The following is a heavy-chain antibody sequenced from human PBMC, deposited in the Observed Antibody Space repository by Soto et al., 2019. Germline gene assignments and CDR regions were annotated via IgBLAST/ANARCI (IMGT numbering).Heavy chain of an antibody. J-gene: IGHJ4*02. CDR2: IYYSGRT. V-gene: IGHV4-61*01. CDR3: ARVRSSGDSLGY. D-gene: IGHD3-22*01. Sequence: QVQLQESGPGLVKPSETLSLNCTVSGGSVSSGSYYWSWIRQPPGKGLEWIGYIYYSGRTKYNPALKSRVTISVDTSKTPFSLKLSSVNAADMAVYYCARVRSSGDSLGYWGQGTLVSVSS. CDR1: GGSVSSGSYY.